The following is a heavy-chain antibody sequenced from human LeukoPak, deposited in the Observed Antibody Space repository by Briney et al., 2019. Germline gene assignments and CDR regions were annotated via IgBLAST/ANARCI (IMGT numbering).Heavy chain of an antibody. D-gene: IGHD1-26*01. Sequence: GSLRLSCAASGFTFSSYSMNWVRQAPGKGLEWVSSISSSSSYIYYADSVKGRFTISRDNAKNSLYLQMNSLRAEDTAVYYCARGYSGSYYVYYHYYMDVWGKGTTVTVSS. CDR3: ARGYSGSYYVYYHYYMDV. J-gene: IGHJ6*03. CDR2: ISSSSSYI. CDR1: GFTFSSYS. V-gene: IGHV3-21*01.